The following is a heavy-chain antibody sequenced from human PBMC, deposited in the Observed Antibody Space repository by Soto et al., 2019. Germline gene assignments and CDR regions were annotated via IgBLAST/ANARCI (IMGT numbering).Heavy chain of an antibody. V-gene: IGHV1-18*01. CDR1: GYTFTSYG. CDR3: AIGSARDFWSGYEYYYGMDV. D-gene: IGHD3-3*01. J-gene: IGHJ6*02. CDR2: ISAYNGNT. Sequence: ASVKVSCKASGYTFTSYGISWVRQAPGQGLEWMGWISAYNGNTNYAQKLQGRVTMTTDTSTSTAYMELRSLRSDDTAVYYCAIGSARDFWSGYEYYYGMDVWGQGTTVTVSS.